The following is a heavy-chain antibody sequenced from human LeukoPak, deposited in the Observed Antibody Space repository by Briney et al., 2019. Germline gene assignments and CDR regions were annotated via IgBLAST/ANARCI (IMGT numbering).Heavy chain of an antibody. CDR3: AGGGEGESWGYFDY. CDR2: INPNSGGT. V-gene: IGHV1-2*02. J-gene: IGHJ4*02. D-gene: IGHD3-16*01. Sequence: GESLKVSCKASGYTFTGYYMHWVRQAPGQGLEWMGWINPNSGGTNYAQKFHGRVTMTRDTSISTAYMEVSRLRSDDTALYYCAGGGEGESWGYFDYWGQGTLVTVSS. CDR1: GYTFTGYY.